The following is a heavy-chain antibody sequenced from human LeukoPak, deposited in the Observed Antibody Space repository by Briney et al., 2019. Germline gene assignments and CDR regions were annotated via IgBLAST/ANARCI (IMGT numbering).Heavy chain of an antibody. CDR1: GXSFSTYA. V-gene: IGHV3-23*01. CDR2: TTDSGGST. CDR3: ARDVSMDIGGSDC. Sequence: GRSLRLSCAASGXSFSTYAVTWLRQAPGKGLEWVSTTTDSGGSTHYADAVKGRFTMSRDNSKNTLYLQLNSLRAEDTAVYYCARDVSMDIGGSDCWGPGTLVTVSS. D-gene: IGHD2-2*03. J-gene: IGHJ4*02.